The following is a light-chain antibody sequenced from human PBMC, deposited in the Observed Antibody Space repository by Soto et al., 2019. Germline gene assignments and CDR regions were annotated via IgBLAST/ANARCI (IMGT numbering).Light chain of an antibody. CDR3: LQHNSYPIT. V-gene: IGKV3-15*01. CDR2: GAS. CDR1: QSVSSN. Sequence: EIVITQSPATLSVSPGERATLSCRASQSVSSNVAWYQQKPGQAPRLLIYGASTRATGIPARFSGSGSGTEFTLTISSLQPEDFGTYYCLQHNSYPITFGQGTRLEI. J-gene: IGKJ5*01.